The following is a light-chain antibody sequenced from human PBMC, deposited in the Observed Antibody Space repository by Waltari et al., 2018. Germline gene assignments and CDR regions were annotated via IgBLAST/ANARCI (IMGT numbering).Light chain of an antibody. CDR1: STDVVGYNY. V-gene: IGLV2-14*03. Sequence: QSALTQPASVSGSLGQSITIPCTGTSTDVVGYNYASWNQHNPGQAPKLILYDVSDRPSGVSNRFSGSKSGNTASLTISGLQAEDEADYYCTSYTSSGTHYVVFGGGTTLTVL. CDR2: DVS. CDR3: TSYTSSGTHYVV. J-gene: IGLJ2*01.